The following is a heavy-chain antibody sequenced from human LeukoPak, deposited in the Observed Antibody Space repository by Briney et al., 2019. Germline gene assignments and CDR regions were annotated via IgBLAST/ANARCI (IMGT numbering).Heavy chain of an antibody. D-gene: IGHD3-9*01. J-gene: IGHJ3*02. V-gene: IGHV4-4*02. CDR1: GGSISSSNW. CDR2: IYHSGST. Sequence: SSETLSLTCAVSGGSISSSNWWSWVRQPPGKGLEWIGEIYHSGSTNYNPSLKSRVTISVDKSKNQFSLKLSSVTAADTAVYYCARAIYYDILTGHLKNAFDIWGQGTMVTVSS. CDR3: ARAIYYDILTGHLKNAFDI.